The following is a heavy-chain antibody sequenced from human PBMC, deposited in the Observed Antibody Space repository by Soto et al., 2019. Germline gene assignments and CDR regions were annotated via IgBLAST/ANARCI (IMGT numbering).Heavy chain of an antibody. J-gene: IGHJ6*04. D-gene: IGHD6-13*01. Sequence: GESLKISCKGSGYSFTSYWIGWVRQMPGKGLEWMGIIYPGDSDTRYSPSFQGQVTISADKSISTAYLQWSSLKASDTAMYYCVRVSSAAGTYYYCGMDVWGEGTTVTVSS. CDR2: IYPGDSDT. CDR3: VRVSSAAGTYYYCGMDV. CDR1: GYSFTSYW. V-gene: IGHV5-51*01.